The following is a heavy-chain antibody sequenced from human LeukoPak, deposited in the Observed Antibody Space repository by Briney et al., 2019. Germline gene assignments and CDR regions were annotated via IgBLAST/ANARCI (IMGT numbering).Heavy chain of an antibody. CDR3: ARGGPFDS. V-gene: IGHV7-4-1*02. J-gene: IGHJ4*02. Sequence: ASVKVSCKASGYTFTDYSINWVRQAPGQGPEWMGWINTNTGNPTYAQGFTGRFVFSLDTSVTTAYLQISSLKAKDTAVYYCARGGPFDSWGQGTLVTVSS. CDR2: INTNTGNP. CDR1: GYTFTDYS.